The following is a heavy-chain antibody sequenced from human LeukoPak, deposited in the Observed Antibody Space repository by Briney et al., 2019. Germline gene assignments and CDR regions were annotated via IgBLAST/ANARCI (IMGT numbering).Heavy chain of an antibody. CDR2: ISSSSSYI. V-gene: IGHV3-21*01. CDR1: GFTFSSYS. D-gene: IGHD5-12*01. CDR3: ARSEGGYASY. J-gene: IGHJ4*02. Sequence: GGSLRLPCAASGFTFSSYSMNWVRQAPGKGLEWVSSISSSSSYIYYADSVKGRFTISRDNAKNSLYLQMNSLRAEDTAVYYCARSEGGYASYWGQGTLVTVSS.